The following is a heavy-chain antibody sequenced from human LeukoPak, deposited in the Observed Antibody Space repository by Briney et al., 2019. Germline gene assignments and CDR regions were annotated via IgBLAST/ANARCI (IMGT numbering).Heavy chain of an antibody. CDR1: GFSFADAT. V-gene: IGHV3-9*01. J-gene: IGHJ6*03. CDR2: INWNSGTL. Sequence: GGSLRLCGAASGFSFADATMHLVRQVPGKGLEWVSGINWNSGTLGYADSVKGRFTVSRDNAENSLYLQMNSMKTEDTALYYCAKDPYMDVWGKGTTVTVSS. CDR3: AKDPYMDV.